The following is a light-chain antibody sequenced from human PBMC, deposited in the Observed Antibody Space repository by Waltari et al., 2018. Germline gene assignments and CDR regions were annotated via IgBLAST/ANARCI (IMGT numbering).Light chain of an antibody. J-gene: IGLJ2*01. CDR1: SSDIGSYKY. V-gene: IGLV2-8*01. Sequence: QSALTQPPSASGSPGQSVTISCTGTSSDIGSYKYVSRFQQHPGKAPKLIIYEVTKRPSGVPDRFSGSKSANTASLTVSGLQAEDEADYYCSSYAGSNNLVFGGGTKLAVL. CDR2: EVT. CDR3: SSYAGSNNLV.